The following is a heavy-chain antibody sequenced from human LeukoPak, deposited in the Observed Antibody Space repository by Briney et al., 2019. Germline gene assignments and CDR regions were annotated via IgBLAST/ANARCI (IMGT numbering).Heavy chain of an antibody. V-gene: IGHV4-59*08. J-gene: IGHJ4*02. CDR2: ISNSGST. CDR1: DASISSYY. D-gene: IGHD2-21*02. Sequence: SETLSLTCSVSDASISSYYWSWIRQSPGKGLEWIGCISNSGSTNYNPSLKSRVTISVDTSKNQFSLKLSSVTAADTAVYYCARHWGSCRGGDCYTFDCWGQGTLVTVSS. CDR3: ARHWGSCRGGDCYTFDC.